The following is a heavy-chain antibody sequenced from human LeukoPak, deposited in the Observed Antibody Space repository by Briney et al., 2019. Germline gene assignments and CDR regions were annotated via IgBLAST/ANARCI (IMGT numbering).Heavy chain of an antibody. CDR3: TRDVRDYGDYFVDYYYYMDV. CDR1: GFTFGDYA. Sequence: GGSLRLSCAASGFTFGDYAMSWVRQAPGKGLEWVGFIRSKAYGGTTEYAASVKGRFTISRDDSKSIAYLQMNGLKTEDTAVYYCTRDVRDYGDYFVDYYYYMDVWGKGTTVTISS. D-gene: IGHD4-17*01. V-gene: IGHV3-49*04. CDR2: IRSKAYGGTT. J-gene: IGHJ6*03.